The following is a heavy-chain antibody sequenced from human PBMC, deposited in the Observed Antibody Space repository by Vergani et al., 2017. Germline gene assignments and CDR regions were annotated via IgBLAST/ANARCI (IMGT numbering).Heavy chain of an antibody. D-gene: IGHD6-19*01. CDR2: IWYDGSNK. V-gene: IGHV3-33*06. Sequence: QVQLVESGGGVVQPGRSLRLSCAASGFTFSSYGMHWVRQAPGKGLEWVAVIWYDGSNKYYADSVKGRFTISRDNSKNTLYLQMNSLRAEDTAVYYCAKVGYSSVWYDYWGQGTLVTVSS. CDR1: GFTFSSYG. CDR3: AKVGYSSVWYDY. J-gene: IGHJ4*02.